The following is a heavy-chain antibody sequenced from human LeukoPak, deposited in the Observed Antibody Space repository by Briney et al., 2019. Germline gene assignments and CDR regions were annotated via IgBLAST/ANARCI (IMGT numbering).Heavy chain of an antibody. V-gene: IGHV1-24*01. CDR3: MSAFYMDV. CDR2: FHPEGGET. CDR1: VYSLTELS. D-gene: IGHD5/OR15-5a*01. Sequence: ASVKVSCKVSVYSLTELSINWVRQPPEEGLEWMGGFHPEGGETIHAQKFQGRVTMTADTSTDTAYMELSSLTSDDTAVYYCMSAFYMDVWGEGTTVTVSS. J-gene: IGHJ6*03.